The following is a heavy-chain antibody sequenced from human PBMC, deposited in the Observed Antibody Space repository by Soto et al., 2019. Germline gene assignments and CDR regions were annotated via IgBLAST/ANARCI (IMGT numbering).Heavy chain of an antibody. D-gene: IGHD3-22*01. CDR3: ARGGTYYYDSSGLLNWFDP. CDR1: GFTFSSYS. V-gene: IGHV3-48*02. J-gene: IGHJ5*02. Sequence: PGESLKISCAASGFTFSSYSMNWVRQAPGKGLEWGSYISSSSSTIYYADSVKGRFTISRDNAKNSLYLQMNSLRDEDTAVYYCARGGTYYYDSSGLLNWFDPWGQGTLVTVSS. CDR2: ISSSSSTI.